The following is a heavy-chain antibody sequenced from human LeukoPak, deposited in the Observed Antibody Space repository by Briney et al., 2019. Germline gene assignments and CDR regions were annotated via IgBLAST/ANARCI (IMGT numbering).Heavy chain of an antibody. Sequence: SETLSLTCAVSGTSISNNNWWSWVRQPPGKGLEWIGEIYHSGSTNYNPSLKSRVIMSVDKSKNQFSLRLNSVTAADTAVYYCARVLHYFDYWGQGSLVTVSS. CDR3: ARVLHYFDY. CDR1: GTSISNNNW. V-gene: IGHV4-4*02. CDR2: IYHSGST. J-gene: IGHJ4*02.